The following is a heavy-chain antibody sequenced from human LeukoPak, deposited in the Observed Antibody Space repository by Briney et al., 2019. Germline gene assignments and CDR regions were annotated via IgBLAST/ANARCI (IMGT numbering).Heavy chain of an antibody. Sequence: SETLSLTCTVSGGSISSSSYYWGWIRQPPGKGLEWIGSIYYSGSTYYNPSLKSRVTISVDTSKNQFSLKLSSVTAADMAVYYCARHSYYDSSGYFFDYWGQGTLVTVSS. D-gene: IGHD3-22*01. CDR1: GGSISSSSYY. CDR3: ARHSYYDSSGYFFDY. V-gene: IGHV4-39*01. J-gene: IGHJ4*02. CDR2: IYYSGST.